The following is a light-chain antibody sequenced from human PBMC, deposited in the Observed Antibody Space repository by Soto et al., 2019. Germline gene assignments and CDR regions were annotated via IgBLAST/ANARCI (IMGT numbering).Light chain of an antibody. CDR1: QSVSSSY. CDR3: QQYNNWPAT. Sequence: EIGLTQSACTLSLSPGERATLSCRASQSVSSSYLAWYQQKPGQAPRLLIYGASSRSTGIPDRFSGSGSGTDFTLTIGRLEPEDFAVYYCQQYNNWPATFGQRTKVDIK. V-gene: IGKV3-20*01. J-gene: IGKJ1*01. CDR2: GAS.